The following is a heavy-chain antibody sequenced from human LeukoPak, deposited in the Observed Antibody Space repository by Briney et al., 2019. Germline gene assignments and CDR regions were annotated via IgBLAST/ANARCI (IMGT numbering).Heavy chain of an antibody. Sequence: ASVKVSCKASGYIFTNYDISWVRQAPGQGLEWMGRISAYNGNTNYAQSLQGRVTMTTDTSTSTAYMELRSLRSDDTAVYYCARDQSRFEFWSGSYWGQGTLVTVPS. CDR2: ISAYNGNT. D-gene: IGHD3-3*01. CDR3: ARDQSRFEFWSGSY. J-gene: IGHJ4*02. CDR1: GYIFTNYD. V-gene: IGHV1-18*01.